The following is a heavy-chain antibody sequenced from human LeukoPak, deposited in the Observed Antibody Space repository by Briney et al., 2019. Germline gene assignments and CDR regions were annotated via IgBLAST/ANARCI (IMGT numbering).Heavy chain of an antibody. CDR1: GYTFTNFD. J-gene: IGHJ4*02. CDR2: MNPVSGNA. V-gene: IGHV1-8*01. CDR3: ARAPMGAAALY. Sequence: ASVKVSCKASGYTFTNFDINWVRQTPGQGLEWMGWMNPVSGNAGSAQKFQGRVSLTRDTSIGTAYMELSSLTSDDTAFYYCARAPMGAAALYWGQGTLVTVSS. D-gene: IGHD2-2*01.